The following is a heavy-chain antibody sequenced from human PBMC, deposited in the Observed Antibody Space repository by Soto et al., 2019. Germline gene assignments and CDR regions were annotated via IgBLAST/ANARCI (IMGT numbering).Heavy chain of an antibody. Sequence: SGGSLRLSCAASGYTFSNHEMNWIRQAPGKGLEWVAYISSGGKTTYYADSLKGRFTISRDNDKNSLSLEMNGLRDEDTAMYYCARVGDKFYGLDFWGQGTRVTVSS. CDR3: ARVGDKFYGLDF. V-gene: IGHV3-48*03. CDR2: ISSGGKTT. D-gene: IGHD2-21*02. J-gene: IGHJ4*02. CDR1: GYTFSNHE.